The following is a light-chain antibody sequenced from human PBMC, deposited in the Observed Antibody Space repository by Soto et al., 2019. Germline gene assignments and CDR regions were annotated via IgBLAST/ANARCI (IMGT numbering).Light chain of an antibody. V-gene: IGLV7-46*01. CDR3: LLSYSGARGV. CDR1: TGAVTSGHY. J-gene: IGLJ2*01. CDR2: DTS. Sequence: QAVVTQEPSLTVSPGGTVTLTCGSSTGAVTSGHYPYWSQQKPGQAPRTLIYDTSNKHSWTPARFSGSLLGGKAALTLSGAQPEDEAEYYCLLSYSGARGVFGGGTKVTVL.